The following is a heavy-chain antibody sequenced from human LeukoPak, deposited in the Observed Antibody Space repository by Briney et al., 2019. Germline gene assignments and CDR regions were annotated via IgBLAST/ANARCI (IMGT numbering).Heavy chain of an antibody. J-gene: IGHJ4*02. V-gene: IGHV1-2*06. CDR3: ARGYYFYDSSGYS. D-gene: IGHD3-22*01. Sequence: ASGKVSFKASGYTFTVYYMHLVRQAPGPGLEWMGLIYPNSGGTNYAQKFQGRVTMTRDTSIRTDYMELWTLRSADTAVYYCARGYYFYDSSGYSWGQGTLVTVSS. CDR1: GYTFTVYY. CDR2: IYPNSGGT.